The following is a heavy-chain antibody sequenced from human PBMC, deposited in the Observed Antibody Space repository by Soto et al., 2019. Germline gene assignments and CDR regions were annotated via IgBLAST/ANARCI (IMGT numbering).Heavy chain of an antibody. CDR1: GFTFSSYG. Sequence: QVQLVESGGGVVQPGRSLRLSCAASGFTFSSYGMHWVRQAPGKGLEWVAVIWYDGSNKYYADSVKGRFTISRDNSKNTLYLQMNSLRAEDTAVYYCASWTGVGAKLDAFDIWGQGTMATVSS. CDR3: ASWTGVGAKLDAFDI. J-gene: IGHJ3*02. CDR2: IWYDGSNK. V-gene: IGHV3-33*01. D-gene: IGHD1-26*01.